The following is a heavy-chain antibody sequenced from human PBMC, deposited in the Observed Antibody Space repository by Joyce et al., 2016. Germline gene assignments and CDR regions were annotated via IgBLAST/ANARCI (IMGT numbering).Heavy chain of an antibody. Sequence: EVQLVESGGGLVQPGGSLILSCAVSGFTLSGPSVQGVRQASGKGLERVGRMRSKANGDATAYAASVKGRFSISRDDSKNTAYLQMNRLKTEDTAVYYCSNYDLWSGYSPSRDVWGQGSTVTVSS. CDR1: GFTLSGPS. J-gene: IGHJ6*02. CDR3: SNYDLWSGYSPSRDV. V-gene: IGHV3-73*02. CDR2: MRSKANGDAT. D-gene: IGHD3-3*01.